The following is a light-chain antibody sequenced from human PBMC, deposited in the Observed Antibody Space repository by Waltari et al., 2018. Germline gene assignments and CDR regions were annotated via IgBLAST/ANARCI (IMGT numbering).Light chain of an antibody. V-gene: IGLV1-51*01. CDR3: GTWDSDLSVV. Sequence: QSVLTQPPSVSAAAGQKVTISCSGSGSNIGNNFVSWYQQLPGTAPKLLIFDNNKRPSGIPDRCSGSKSGSSATLGIAGLQTGDEAEYYCGTWDSDLSVVFGGGTRLTVL. J-gene: IGLJ2*01. CDR2: DNN. CDR1: GSNIGNNF.